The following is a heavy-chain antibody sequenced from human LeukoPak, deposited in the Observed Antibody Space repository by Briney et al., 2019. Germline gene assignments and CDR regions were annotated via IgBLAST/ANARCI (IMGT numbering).Heavy chain of an antibody. D-gene: IGHD3-10*01. CDR3: ARVSLARGYYYYYMDV. V-gene: IGHV1-8*01. CDR2: MNPNSGNT. CDR1: GYTFTSYD. J-gene: IGHJ6*03. Sequence: ASVTVSCKASGYTFTSYDINWVRQAPGQGLEWMGWMNPNSGNTGYAQKFQGRVTMTRNTSISTAYMELSSLRSEDTAVYYCARVSLARGYYYYYMDVWGKGTTVTVSS.